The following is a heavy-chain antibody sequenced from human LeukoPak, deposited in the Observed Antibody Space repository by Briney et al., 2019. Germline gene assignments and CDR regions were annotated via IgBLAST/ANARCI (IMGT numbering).Heavy chain of an antibody. D-gene: IGHD6-19*01. CDR3: ARDSSAGGGLDV. J-gene: IGHJ6*02. V-gene: IGHV3-23*01. Sequence: GGSLRLSCAVSGFAFSSCAMSWVRQAPGKGLEWVSGISAGGAGTYYADSVTGRLTISRDNSKNTLYLQVNSLRAEDTAVYYCARDSSAGGGLDVWGQGTAVTVSS. CDR2: ISAGGAGT. CDR1: GFAFSSCA.